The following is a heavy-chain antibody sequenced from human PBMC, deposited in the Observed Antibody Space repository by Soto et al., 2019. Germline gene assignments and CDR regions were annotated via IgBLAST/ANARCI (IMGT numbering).Heavy chain of an antibody. J-gene: IGHJ6*02. CDR3: ARPTVLVPAAFYALDV. V-gene: IGHV1-3*01. CDR2: INAGNGNT. D-gene: IGHD2-2*01. Sequence: SVKVSCKASGYTFTNYAMHWVRQAPGQRLEWMGWINAGNGNTRYSQKFQGRVTITRDTSASTAYMELSSLKTEDTSVYFCARPTVLVPAAFYALDVWGQGTTVTVSS. CDR1: GYTFTNYA.